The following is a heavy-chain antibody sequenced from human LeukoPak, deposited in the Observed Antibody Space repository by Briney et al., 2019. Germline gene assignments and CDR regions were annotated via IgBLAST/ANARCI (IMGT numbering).Heavy chain of an antibody. Sequence: GESLKISCKASGYRFTRYWIGWVRHMPGKGLEWMGIIDPSDSETRYTPSFQGQVTLSVDKSLTTAYLQWNSLKASDTAMYYCARQTAMGRSGDYWGQGTLVTVSS. D-gene: IGHD5-18*01. CDR3: ARQTAMGRSGDY. CDR1: GYRFTRYW. CDR2: IDPSDSET. J-gene: IGHJ4*02. V-gene: IGHV5-51*01.